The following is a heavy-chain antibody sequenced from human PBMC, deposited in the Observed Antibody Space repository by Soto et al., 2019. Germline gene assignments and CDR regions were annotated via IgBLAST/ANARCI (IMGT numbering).Heavy chain of an antibody. V-gene: IGHV1-69*13. D-gene: IGHD3-22*01. CDR1: GGTFSSYA. J-gene: IGHJ6*02. Sequence: GASVKVSCKASGGTFSSYAISWVRQAPGQGLEWMGGIIPIFGTANYAQKFQGRVTITADESTSTAYMELSSLRSEDTAVYYCARRRTYYYDSSGSHYYYGMDVWGQGTTVTVSS. CDR3: ARRRTYYYDSSGSHYYYGMDV. CDR2: IIPIFGTA.